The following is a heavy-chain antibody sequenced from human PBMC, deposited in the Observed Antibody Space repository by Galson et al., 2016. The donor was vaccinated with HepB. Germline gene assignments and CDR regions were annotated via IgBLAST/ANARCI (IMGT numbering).Heavy chain of an antibody. CDR1: GYSISSGYQ. J-gene: IGHJ4*02. CDR3: ARGSLWYDY. CDR2: IYRSGST. D-gene: IGHD6-13*01. V-gene: IGHV4-38-2*01. Sequence: SETLSLTCAVSGYSISSGYQWAWIRQPPGKGLEWIGSIYRSGSTYYNPSLKSRVTISVDTSKNQFSLKLSPVTAADTAVYYCARGSLWYDYWGQGTLVTVSS.